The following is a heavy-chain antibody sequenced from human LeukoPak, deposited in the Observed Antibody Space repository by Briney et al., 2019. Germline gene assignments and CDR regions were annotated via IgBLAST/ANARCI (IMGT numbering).Heavy chain of an antibody. CDR3: ARGVLRTNYYYYYGMDV. J-gene: IGHJ6*02. Sequence: PSETLSLTCAVYGGSFSGYYWSWIRQPPGKGLEWIGEINHSGSTNYNPSLKSRVTISVDTSKNQFSLKLSSVTAADTAVYYCARGVLRTNYYYYYGMDVWGQGTTVTVS. CDR1: GGSFSGYY. V-gene: IGHV4-34*01. CDR2: INHSGST.